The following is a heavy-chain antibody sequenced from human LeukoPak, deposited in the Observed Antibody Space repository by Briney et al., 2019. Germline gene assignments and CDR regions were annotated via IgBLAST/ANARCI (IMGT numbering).Heavy chain of an antibody. V-gene: IGHV3-33*01. J-gene: IGHJ3*02. CDR3: ASGGTGGDAFDI. CDR1: GFTFSSYG. Sequence: GGSLRLSCVVSGFTFSSYGMHWVRQAPGKGLEWVALIWYDGSNKYYADFVKGRFTISRDNSKNTLYLQMNSLRAEDTAVYYCASGGTGGDAFDIWGQGTMVTVSS. CDR2: IWYDGSNK. D-gene: IGHD2-15*01.